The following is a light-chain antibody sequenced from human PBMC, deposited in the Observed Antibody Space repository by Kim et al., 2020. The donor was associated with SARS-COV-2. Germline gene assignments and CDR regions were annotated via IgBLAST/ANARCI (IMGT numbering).Light chain of an antibody. CDR1: QSISSW. Sequence: DIQMTQSPSTLSASVGDRVTITCRASQSISSWLAWYQKKPGKAPKLLIYDASNLESGVPSRFSGSGSGTEFTLTISSLQPDDCATYYCQQHHSYPYSFGQGTKLEI. CDR2: DAS. J-gene: IGKJ2*01. CDR3: QQHHSYPYS. V-gene: IGKV1-5*01.